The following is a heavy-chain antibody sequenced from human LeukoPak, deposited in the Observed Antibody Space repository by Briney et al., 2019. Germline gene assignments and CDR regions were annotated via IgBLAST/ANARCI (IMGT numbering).Heavy chain of an antibody. D-gene: IGHD3-9*01. CDR3: AKAGYFNYYAYYYMDV. CDR1: GFTFSSYA. J-gene: IGHJ6*03. Sequence: GGSLRLSCAASGFTFSSYAMSWVRQAPGKGLEWVSAISGSGGSTYYADSVKGRCTISRDNSKSTLYLQMNSLRAGNTALYYCAKAGYFNYYAYYYMDVWGKGTTVTVSS. V-gene: IGHV3-23*01. CDR2: ISGSGGST.